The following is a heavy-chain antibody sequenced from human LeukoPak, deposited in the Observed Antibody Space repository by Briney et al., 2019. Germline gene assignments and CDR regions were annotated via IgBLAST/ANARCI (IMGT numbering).Heavy chain of an antibody. D-gene: IGHD3-3*02. CDR3: ARFTAFNYYYAMDV. J-gene: IGHJ6*01. V-gene: IGHV4-4*09. Sequence: SETLSLTCTVSGGSISSYYWSWIRQPPGEGLEWIGYIYTSGSTNYNPSLKSRVTISVDTSKNQFSLKLSSVTAADTAVYYCARFTAFNYYYAMDVWGQGTTVIV. CDR2: IYTSGST. CDR1: GGSISSYY.